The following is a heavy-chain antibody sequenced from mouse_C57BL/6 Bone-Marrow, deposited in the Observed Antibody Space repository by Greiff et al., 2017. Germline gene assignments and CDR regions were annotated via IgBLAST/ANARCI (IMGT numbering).Heavy chain of an antibody. CDR3: TRDYYGSSYYYFDY. CDR2: IDPETGGT. V-gene: IGHV1-15*01. CDR1: GYTFTDYE. Sequence: QVHVKQSGAELVRPGASVTLSCKASGYTFTDYEMHWVKQTPVHGLEWIGAIDPETGGTAYNQKFKGKAILTADKSSSTAYMELRSLTSEDSAVYYCTRDYYGSSYYYFDYWGQGTTLTVSS. J-gene: IGHJ2*01. D-gene: IGHD1-1*01.